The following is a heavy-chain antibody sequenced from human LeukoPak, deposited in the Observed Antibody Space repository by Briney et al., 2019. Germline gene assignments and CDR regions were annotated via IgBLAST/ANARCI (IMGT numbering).Heavy chain of an antibody. CDR1: GGSISSGGYY. V-gene: IGHV4-31*03. J-gene: IGHJ4*02. Sequence: PSETLSLTCTVSGGSISSGGYYWSWIRQHPGKGLEWIGYIYYSGSTYYNPSLKSRVTISVDTSKNQFSLKMSSVTAADTAVYYCARGSGYYDYVWGSYRPPRYYFEDWGQGTLVTVSS. D-gene: IGHD3-16*02. CDR2: IYYSGST. CDR3: ARGSGYYDYVWGSYRPPRYYFED.